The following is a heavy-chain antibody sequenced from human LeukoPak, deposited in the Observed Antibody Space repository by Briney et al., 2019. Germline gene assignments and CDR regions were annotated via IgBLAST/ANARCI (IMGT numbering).Heavy chain of an antibody. D-gene: IGHD3-9*01. V-gene: IGHV3-48*01. CDR2: ISPSSEII. CDR1: GFTFSTYS. CDR3: ARDKDWAFDY. J-gene: IGHJ4*02. Sequence: TGGSLRVSCTAHGFTFSTYSMNWVRQAPGKGLEWVSHISPSSEIISYADSVKGRFTISRDNAKNSLYLQMNSLRAEDMAVYYCARDKDWAFDYWGQGTLVPVSS.